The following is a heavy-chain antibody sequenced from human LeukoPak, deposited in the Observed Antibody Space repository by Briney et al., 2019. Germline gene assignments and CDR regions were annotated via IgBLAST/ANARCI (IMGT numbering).Heavy chain of an antibody. Sequence: GGSLRLSCAASGFTYSSYSMKWVRQATGKGLEWVSSISSSGTYIYYTDSVKGRFTISRDNAKKSLYLQMNSLRAEDTAVYYCATYYYDSDGYKHFDHWGQGTLVTVSS. CDR3: ATYYYDSDGYKHFDH. V-gene: IGHV3-21*01. D-gene: IGHD3-22*01. J-gene: IGHJ4*02. CDR2: ISSSGTYI. CDR1: GFTYSSYS.